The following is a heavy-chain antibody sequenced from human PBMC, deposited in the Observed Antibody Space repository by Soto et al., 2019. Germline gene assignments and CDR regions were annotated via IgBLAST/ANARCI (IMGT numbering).Heavy chain of an antibody. J-gene: IGHJ5*02. Sequence: PGGSLRLSCAASGFTFNSYTMTWVRQAPGKGLQWVSAISDSGGSTYYADSVKGRFTISRDNSKNTLYLQMSSLRAEDTAVYYCAKDLWTALAGQIRWFDPWGQGTLVTVSS. CDR1: GFTFNSYT. V-gene: IGHV3-23*01. D-gene: IGHD6-19*01. CDR2: ISDSGGST. CDR3: AKDLWTALAGQIRWFDP.